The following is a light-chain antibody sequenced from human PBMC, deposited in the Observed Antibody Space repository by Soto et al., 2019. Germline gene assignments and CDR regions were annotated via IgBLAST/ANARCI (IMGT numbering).Light chain of an antibody. CDR2: AAS. CDR1: QSISSY. V-gene: IGKV1-39*01. Sequence: DIQMTQSPSSLSASVGDRVTITCRASQSISSYLNWYQQKPGKAPKLLIYAASSLQSGVPSRFSGSGSGTDFTLTISSLQPEDFATYYCQQSYSTPPWTFXQGTKPDI. CDR3: QQSYSTPPWT. J-gene: IGKJ1*01.